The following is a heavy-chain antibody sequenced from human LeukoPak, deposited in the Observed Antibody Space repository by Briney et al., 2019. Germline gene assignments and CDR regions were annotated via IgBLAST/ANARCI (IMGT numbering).Heavy chain of an antibody. J-gene: IGHJ5*02. CDR3: ARDHRSITMVRGGLTWFDP. CDR2: ISAYNGNT. CDR1: GYTFTSYG. D-gene: IGHD3-10*01. Sequence: ASVKVSCKASGYTFTSYGISWVRQAPGQGLEWMGWISAYNGNTNYAQKLQGRVTMTTDTSTSTAYMALRSLRSDDTAVYYCARDHRSITMVRGGLTWFDPWGQGTLVTVST. V-gene: IGHV1-18*01.